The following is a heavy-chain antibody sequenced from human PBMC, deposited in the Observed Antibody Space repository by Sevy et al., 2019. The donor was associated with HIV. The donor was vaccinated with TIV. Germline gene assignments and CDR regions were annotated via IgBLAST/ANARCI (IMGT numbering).Heavy chain of an antibody. Sequence: GESLKISCAASGFTFSSYAMSWVRQAPGKGLEWVSAISGSGGSTYYADSVKGRFTISRDNSKNTLYLQMNSLRAEDTAVYYCAKFKGYCSGGSCYTIGYFQHWGQGTLVTVSS. CDR2: ISGSGGST. CDR3: AKFKGYCSGGSCYTIGYFQH. D-gene: IGHD2-15*01. V-gene: IGHV3-23*01. J-gene: IGHJ1*01. CDR1: GFTFSSYA.